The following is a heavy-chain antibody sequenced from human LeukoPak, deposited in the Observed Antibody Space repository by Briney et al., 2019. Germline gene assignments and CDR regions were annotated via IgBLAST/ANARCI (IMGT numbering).Heavy chain of an antibody. CDR1: GGSFSGYY. CDR2: INHSGST. Sequence: SETLSLTCAVYGGSFSGYYWSWIPQPPGKGLEWIGEINHSGSTNYNPSLKSPVTISVDTSKNQFSLKLSSVTAADTAVYYCARAPSSGYYYYYYYYMDVWGKGTTVTVSS. CDR3: ARAPSSGYYYYYYYYMDV. J-gene: IGHJ6*03. V-gene: IGHV4-34*01. D-gene: IGHD3-22*01.